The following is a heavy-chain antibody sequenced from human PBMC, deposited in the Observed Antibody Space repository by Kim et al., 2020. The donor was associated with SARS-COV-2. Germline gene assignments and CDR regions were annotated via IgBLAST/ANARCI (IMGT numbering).Heavy chain of an antibody. CDR2: IRSKANSYAT. D-gene: IGHD4-4*01. Sequence: LSLTCAASGFTFSGSAMHWVRQASGKGLEWVGRIRSKANSYATAYAASVKGRFTISRDDSKNTAYLQMNSLKTEDTAVYYCTTLGGITTDAFDIWGQGTMVTVSS. CDR1: GFTFSGSA. J-gene: IGHJ3*02. CDR3: TTLGGITTDAFDI. V-gene: IGHV3-73*01.